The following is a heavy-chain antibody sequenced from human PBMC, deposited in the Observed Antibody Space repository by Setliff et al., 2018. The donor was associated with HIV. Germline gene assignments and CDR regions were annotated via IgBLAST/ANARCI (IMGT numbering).Heavy chain of an antibody. D-gene: IGHD2-8*02. CDR2: ISTYNGAT. CDR3: ASFTAGSGGFLSDF. V-gene: IGHV1-18*01. Sequence: ASVKVSCKASGYNFINFGINWVRQVPGQGLEWMGWISTYNGATNYAQKFQDRVSMTRDTSTSTINMELWSLTSDDTALYYCASFTAGSGGFLSDFWGQGTLVTVSS. CDR1: GYNFINFG. J-gene: IGHJ4*02.